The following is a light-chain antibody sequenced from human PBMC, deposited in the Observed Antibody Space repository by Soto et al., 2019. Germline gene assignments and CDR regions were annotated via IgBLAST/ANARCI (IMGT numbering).Light chain of an antibody. V-gene: IGKV1-27*01. J-gene: IGKJ4*02. CDR3: QKHNTVPHS. Sequence: DTQMTQSPSSLSASVGEKVTITCRASRGIDNCFAWYQQKPGGVPQVLLHTASTFVSGVSSRFRGSGSGTYFTLTINNLQPEDVATYYCQKHNTVPHSFAGGTKVEI. CDR2: TAS. CDR1: RGIDNC.